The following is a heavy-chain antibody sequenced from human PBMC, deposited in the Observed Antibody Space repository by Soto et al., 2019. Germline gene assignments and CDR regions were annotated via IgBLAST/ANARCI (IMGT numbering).Heavy chain of an antibody. Sequence: EVQLAESGGGLVQPGGSLRLSCAASGFTFSDHYMDWVRQAPGKGLEWVGRSRDKVRSHTTEYAASVKGRFTISRGDSENSLYLQINNPKTEDTAVYYCARGVVSTGYFDYWGQGILVTVSS. CDR2: SRDKVRSHTT. CDR3: ARGVVSTGYFDY. V-gene: IGHV3-72*01. D-gene: IGHD5-12*01. CDR1: GFTFSDHY. J-gene: IGHJ4*02.